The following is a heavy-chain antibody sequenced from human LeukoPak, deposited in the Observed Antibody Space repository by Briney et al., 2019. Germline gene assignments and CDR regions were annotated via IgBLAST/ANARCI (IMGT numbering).Heavy chain of an antibody. CDR3: ARLRYYESSGTTPYYFDY. V-gene: IGHV4-39*01. CDR1: GGSISSSSYY. D-gene: IGHD3-22*01. CDR2: IYYSGST. J-gene: IGHJ4*02. Sequence: SETLSLTCTVSGGSISSSSYYWGWIRQPPGKGLEWIGSIYYSGSTYYNPSLKSRVTISVDTSKNQFSLKLSSVTAADTAVYYCARLRYYESSGTTPYYFDYWGQGTLVTVSS.